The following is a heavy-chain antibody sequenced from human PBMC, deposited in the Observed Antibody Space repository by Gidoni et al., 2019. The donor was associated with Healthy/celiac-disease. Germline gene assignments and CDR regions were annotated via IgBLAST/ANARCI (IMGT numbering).Heavy chain of an antibody. J-gene: IGHJ4*02. D-gene: IGHD2-15*01. CDR1: GFTFDDYG. V-gene: IGHV3-20*04. CDR2: INWNGGST. Sequence: EVQLVESGGGVVRPGGSLRPSCAASGFTFDDYGLSWVRQAPGKGLEWVSGINWNGGSTGYADSVKGRFTISRDNAKNSLYLQMNSLRAEDTALYYCASETREYCSGGSCYGALDSWGQGTLVTVSS. CDR3: ASETREYCSGGSCYGALDS.